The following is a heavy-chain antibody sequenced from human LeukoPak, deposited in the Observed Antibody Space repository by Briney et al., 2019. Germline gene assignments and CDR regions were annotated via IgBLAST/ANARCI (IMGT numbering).Heavy chain of an antibody. CDR2: IYYSGST. D-gene: IGHD6-13*01. V-gene: IGHV4-30-4*01. CDR3: ARDGAGSLAAADYYYYMDV. Sequence: PSQTLSLTCTVSGGSISSGDYYWSWIRQPPGKGLEWIGYIYYSGSTYYNPSLKSRVTISVDTSKNQFSLKLSSVTAADTAVYYCARDGAGSLAAADYYYYMDVWGKGTTVTVSS. J-gene: IGHJ6*03. CDR1: GGSISSGDYY.